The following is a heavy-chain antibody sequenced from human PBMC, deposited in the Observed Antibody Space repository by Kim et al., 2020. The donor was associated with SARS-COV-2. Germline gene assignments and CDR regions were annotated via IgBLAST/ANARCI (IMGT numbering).Heavy chain of an antibody. CDR2: IYGRGAT. J-gene: IGHJ6*03. CDR3: SGEMHNVYLFSLYTMD. CDR1: GFTVSNSH. D-gene: IGHD3-10*02. V-gene: IGHV3-53*01. Sequence: GGSLRLSCAASGFTVSNSHMSWVRQAPGKGLEWVSTIYGRGATSYSQSVEGRRTITSKNTYNNPLLQINNLLADETAADYCSGEMHNVYLFSLYTMD.